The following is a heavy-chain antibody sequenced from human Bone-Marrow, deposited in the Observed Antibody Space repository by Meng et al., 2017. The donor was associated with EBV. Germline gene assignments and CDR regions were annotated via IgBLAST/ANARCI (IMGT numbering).Heavy chain of an antibody. D-gene: IGHD5-24*01. CDR2: ISYDGSNK. J-gene: IGHJ4*02. V-gene: IGHV3-30-3*01. CDR1: GFTFSSYA. CDR3: ARDHRWLQWTYYFDY. Sequence: QGQLVESGGGCVQPGRSLRLSCAASGFTFSSYAMHWVRQAPGKGLEWVAVISYDGSNKYYADSVKGRFTISRDNSKNTLYLQMNSLRAEDTAVYYCARDHRWLQWTYYFDYWGQGTLVTVSS.